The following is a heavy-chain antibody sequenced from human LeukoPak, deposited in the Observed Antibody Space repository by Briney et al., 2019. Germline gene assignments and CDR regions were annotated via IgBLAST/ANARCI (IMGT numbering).Heavy chain of an antibody. CDR1: GFTFSSYV. CDR2: ISYDGSNK. D-gene: IGHD3-10*01. V-gene: IGHV3-30-3*01. CDR3: ARAMDPRGWFDP. Sequence: GGSLRLSCAASGFTFSSYVMHWVRQAPGKGLEWVAVISYDGSNKYYADSVKGRFTISRDNSKNTLYLQMNSLRAEDTAVYYCARAMDPRGWFDPWGQGTLVTVSS. J-gene: IGHJ5*02.